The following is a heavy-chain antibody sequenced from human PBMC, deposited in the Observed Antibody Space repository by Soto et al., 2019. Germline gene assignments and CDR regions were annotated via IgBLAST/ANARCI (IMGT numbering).Heavy chain of an antibody. Sequence: SETLSLTCTVSGGSISSSSYYWGWIRQPPGKGLEWIGSIYYSGSTYYNPSLKSRVTISVDTSKNQFSLKLSSVSAADTAVYYCARDGSRYDFWSGPYYIDDRGQGILVTVSS. D-gene: IGHD3-3*01. CDR2: IYYSGST. CDR1: GGSISSSSYY. CDR3: ARDGSRYDFWSGPYYIDD. V-gene: IGHV4-39*02. J-gene: IGHJ4*02.